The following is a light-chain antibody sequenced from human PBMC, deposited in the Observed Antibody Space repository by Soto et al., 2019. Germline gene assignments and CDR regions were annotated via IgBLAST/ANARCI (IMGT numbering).Light chain of an antibody. CDR1: QSVRSTF. V-gene: IGKV3-20*01. CDR2: GAS. Sequence: VLPQSPDTLSLSPGDTASLSCRSSQSVRSTFLAWYQQKPGQAPRLLIYGASNRAAGIPERFSGSASGTEFTLTISRLEPDDSAVYYCQQYHDSPMNTFGQGTKLLIK. CDR3: QQYHDSPMNT. J-gene: IGKJ2*01.